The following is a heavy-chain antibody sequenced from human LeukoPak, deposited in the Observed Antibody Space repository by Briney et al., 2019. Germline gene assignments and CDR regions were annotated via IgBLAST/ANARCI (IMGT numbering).Heavy chain of an antibody. J-gene: IGHJ6*02. CDR2: ISGSGGST. V-gene: IGHV3-23*01. Sequence: PGGSLRLSCAASGFTFSSYAMSWVRQAPGKGLEWVSAISGSGGSTYYADSVKGRFTISRDNSKNTLYLQMNSLRAEDTAVYYCAKDSPYSWELTRWGDYYYGMDVWGQGTTVTVSS. CDR3: AKDSPYSWELTRWGDYYYGMDV. CDR1: GFTFSSYA. D-gene: IGHD1-26*01.